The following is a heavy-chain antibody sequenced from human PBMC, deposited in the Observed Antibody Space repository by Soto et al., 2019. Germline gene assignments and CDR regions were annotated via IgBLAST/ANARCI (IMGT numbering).Heavy chain of an antibody. D-gene: IGHD2-15*01. CDR3: ARTCRSGGSCYLEY. CDR2: VSVPSGDT. J-gene: IGHJ4*02. V-gene: IGHV1-18*01. Sequence: GASVKVSCKASGYNFFSFGISWVRQAPGQGLEWVGWVSVPSGDTSSAQNFQGRVTVTTDTSTSTAYLEVGSLRSDDTAVYYCARTCRSGGSCYLEYWGEGTLVTVSS. CDR1: GYNFFSFG.